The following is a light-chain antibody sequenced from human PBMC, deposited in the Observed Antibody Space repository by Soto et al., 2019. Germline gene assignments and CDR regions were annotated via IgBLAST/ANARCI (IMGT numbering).Light chain of an antibody. CDR2: GAS. V-gene: IGKV3-20*01. CDR1: QSVSSY. Sequence: EIVLTRSPATLSLSPGERATLSCRASQSVSSYLTWYQQKPGQAPRLFVYGASSRATGVPERFSASGSGTDFTLTISRLEPEDFAVYYCQQYAKAPLTFGQGTKVDIK. J-gene: IGKJ1*01. CDR3: QQYAKAPLT.